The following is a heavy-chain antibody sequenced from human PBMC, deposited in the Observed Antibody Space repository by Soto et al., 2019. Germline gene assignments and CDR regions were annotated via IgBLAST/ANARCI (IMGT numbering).Heavy chain of an antibody. CDR2: ISSSSSTI. D-gene: IGHD1-20*01. CDR3: ARELNWNDLDY. V-gene: IGHV3-48*02. Sequence: GGSLRLSCAASGFTFSSYSMNWVRQAPGKGLEWVSYISSSSSTIYYADSVKGRFTISRDNAKNSRYLQMNSLRDEDTAVYYCARELNWNDLDYWGQGTLVTVSS. CDR1: GFTFSSYS. J-gene: IGHJ4*02.